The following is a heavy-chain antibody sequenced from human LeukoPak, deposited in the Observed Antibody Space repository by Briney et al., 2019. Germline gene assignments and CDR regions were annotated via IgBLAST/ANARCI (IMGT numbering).Heavy chain of an antibody. CDR1: GFTFSSYW. V-gene: IGHV3-7*01. CDR3: ARVAFGSSSGVYFDY. CDR2: IKQDGSEK. J-gene: IGHJ4*02. D-gene: IGHD6-6*01. Sequence: GGSLRLSCAASGFTFSSYWMSWARHAPGKRLEWVANIKQDGSEKYYVDSVKGRFTISRDNAKNSLYLQMNSLRAEDTAVYYCARVAFGSSSGVYFDYWGQGTLVTVSS.